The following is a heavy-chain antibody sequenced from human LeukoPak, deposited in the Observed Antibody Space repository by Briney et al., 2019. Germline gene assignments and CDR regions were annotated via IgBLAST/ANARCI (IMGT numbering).Heavy chain of an antibody. Sequence: GGSLRLSCAASGFTFSSYSMNWVRQAPGKGLEWVSSISSSSSYIYYADSAKGRFTISRDNAKNSLYLQMNSLRAEDTAVYYCARDFYGSGSLSAFDIWGQGTMVTVSS. CDR2: ISSSSSYI. CDR3: ARDFYGSGSLSAFDI. D-gene: IGHD3-10*01. J-gene: IGHJ3*02. CDR1: GFTFSSYS. V-gene: IGHV3-21*01.